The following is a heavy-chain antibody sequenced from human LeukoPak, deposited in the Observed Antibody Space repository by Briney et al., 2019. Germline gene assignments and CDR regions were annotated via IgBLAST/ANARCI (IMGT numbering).Heavy chain of an antibody. D-gene: IGHD4-17*01. V-gene: IGHV4-59*01. J-gene: IGHJ5*02. CDR3: ARVVRGAVTSNWFDP. CDR1: GGSMNDNY. CDR2: ISNSGTT. Sequence: SETLSLTCSVSGGSMNDNYLTWIRQAPGKGLEWIGYISNSGTTDYNPSLKSRVTMSVDTSKNEFSLKLTSVTAADTAMYYCARVVRGAVTSNWFDPWGQGTLVTVCS.